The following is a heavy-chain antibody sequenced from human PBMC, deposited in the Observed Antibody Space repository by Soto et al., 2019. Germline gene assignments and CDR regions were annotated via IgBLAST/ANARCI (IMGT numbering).Heavy chain of an antibody. J-gene: IGHJ6*02. D-gene: IGHD3-22*01. CDR1: GYSFSSYG. Sequence: ASVKVSCKASGYSFSSYGITWVRQAPGQGLEWLGWISPYNDDTKYAQRLQGRVTMTTDTSTRTAYMDIRGLRSDDTAIYYCARGGYYDSSGARNYHYYGLDVWGQGTTVTVSS. CDR2: ISPYNDDT. V-gene: IGHV1-18*01. CDR3: ARGGYYDSSGARNYHYYGLDV.